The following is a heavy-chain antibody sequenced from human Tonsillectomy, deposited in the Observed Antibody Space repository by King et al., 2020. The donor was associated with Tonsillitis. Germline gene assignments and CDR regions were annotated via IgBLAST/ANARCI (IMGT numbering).Heavy chain of an antibody. V-gene: IGHV3-49*03. D-gene: IGHD1-26*01. Sequence: VQLVQSGGGLIQPGRSLRLSCTASGYTFGDYAVSWFRQAPGKGPERVGFIRSNAYGGTTEYAASVKGRFIISRDDSESIAHLQMNSLKTEDTAVYYCTRDTPLWELLGPFDYGGQGTLVTVSS. CDR3: TRDTPLWELLGPFDY. J-gene: IGHJ4*02. CDR2: IRSNAYGGTT. CDR1: GYTFGDYA.